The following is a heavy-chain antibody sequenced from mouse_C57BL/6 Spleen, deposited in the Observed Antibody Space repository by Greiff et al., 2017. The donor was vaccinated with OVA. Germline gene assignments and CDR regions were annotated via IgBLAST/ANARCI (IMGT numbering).Heavy chain of an antibody. Sequence: VKLQQPGTELVKPGASVKLSCKASGYTFTSYWMHWVKQRPGQGLEWIGNINPSNGGTNYNEKFKSKATLTVDKSSSTAYMQLSSLTSEDSAVYYCARWGYEYDPHYAMDYWGQGTSVTVSS. CDR3: ARWGYEYDPHYAMDY. CDR1: GYTFTSYW. D-gene: IGHD2-4*01. J-gene: IGHJ4*01. V-gene: IGHV1-53*01. CDR2: INPSNGGT.